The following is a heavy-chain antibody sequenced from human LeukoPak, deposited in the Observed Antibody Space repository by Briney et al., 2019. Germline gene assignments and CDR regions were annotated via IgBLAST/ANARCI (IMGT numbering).Heavy chain of an antibody. D-gene: IGHD2-15*01. CDR3: ARALTRGGSLPD. CDR1: GGTFSSYA. Sequence: SVKVSCKASGGTFSSYAISWVRQAPGQGLEWMGGIIPIFGTANYAQKFQGRVMITADESTSTAYMELSSLRSEDTAVYYCARALTRGGSLPDWGQGTLVTVSS. J-gene: IGHJ4*02. CDR2: IIPIFGTA. V-gene: IGHV1-69*13.